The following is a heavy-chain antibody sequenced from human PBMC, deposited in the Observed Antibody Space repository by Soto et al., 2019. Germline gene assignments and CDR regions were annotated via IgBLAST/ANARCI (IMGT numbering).Heavy chain of an antibody. J-gene: IGHJ5*01. D-gene: IGHD3-16*02. Sequence: PGESLKISCKGSGYPFSNYWIGWVRQMPGKGLEWMGIIYPGDSDARYSPSFQGQVTMSADKSINTAYLHWSSLKTSDSAMYYCARRRGSYRFNQFDSWGRGTLVTVSS. CDR1: GYPFSNYW. CDR2: IYPGDSDA. V-gene: IGHV5-51*01. CDR3: ARRRGSYRFNQFDS.